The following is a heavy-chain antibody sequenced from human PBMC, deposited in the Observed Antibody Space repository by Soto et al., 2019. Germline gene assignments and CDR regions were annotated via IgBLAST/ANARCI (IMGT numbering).Heavy chain of an antibody. J-gene: IGHJ3*02. CDR1: GFTFSSYG. CDR2: IWYDGSNK. D-gene: IGHD3-22*01. Sequence: SGGGVVPPGRSLRLSCAASGFTFSSYGMHWVRQAPGKGLEWVAVIWYDGSNKYYADSVKGRFTISRDNSKNTLYLQMNSLRAEDTAVYYCARDTDSSGYYYGDAFDIWGQGTMVTVSS. V-gene: IGHV3-33*01. CDR3: ARDTDSSGYYYGDAFDI.